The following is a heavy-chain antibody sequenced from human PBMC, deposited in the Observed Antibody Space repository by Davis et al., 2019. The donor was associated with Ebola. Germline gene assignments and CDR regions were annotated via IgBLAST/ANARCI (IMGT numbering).Heavy chain of an antibody. V-gene: IGHV3-48*01. CDR3: TGGESCWDGSDI. CDR2: ISSSSSTI. D-gene: IGHD6-19*01. Sequence: GESLKISCAASGFTFSSYSMNWVRQAPGKGLEWVSYISSSSSTIYYADSVKGRFTISRDNSKNTLYLQMNRLRAEDTAVYYCTGGESCWDGSDIWGRGTMVTVSS. CDR1: GFTFSSYS. J-gene: IGHJ3*02.